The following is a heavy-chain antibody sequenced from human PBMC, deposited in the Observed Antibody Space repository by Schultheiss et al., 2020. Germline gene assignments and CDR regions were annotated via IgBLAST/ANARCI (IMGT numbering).Heavy chain of an antibody. CDR3: ARDDPYGDYVPGNDY. V-gene: IGHV3-21*01. CDR1: GFTFSSYS. J-gene: IGHJ4*01. Sequence: GGSLRLSCAASGFTFSSYSMNWVRQAPGKGLEWVSSISSSSSYIYYADSVKGRFTISRDNAKNSLYLQMNSLRAEDTAVYYCARDDPYGDYVPGNDYWGHGTLVTVSS. CDR2: ISSSSSYI. D-gene: IGHD4-17*01.